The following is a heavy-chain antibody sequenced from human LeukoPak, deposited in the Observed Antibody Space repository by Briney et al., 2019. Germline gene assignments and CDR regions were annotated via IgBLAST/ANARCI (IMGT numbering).Heavy chain of an antibody. Sequence: GGSLRLSRGASGFTFGDYGMLWVRQAPGKGLDWVAFIRHDGNKKLYADSVKGRFTISRDNSKNTLYLYVNSLRPDDSAVYYCVKDNPLDYWGQGTLVIVSS. J-gene: IGHJ4*02. CDR2: IRHDGNKK. CDR1: GFTFGDYG. V-gene: IGHV3-30*02. CDR3: VKDNPLDY.